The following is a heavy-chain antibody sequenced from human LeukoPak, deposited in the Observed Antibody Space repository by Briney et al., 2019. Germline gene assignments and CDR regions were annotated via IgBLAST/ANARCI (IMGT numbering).Heavy chain of an antibody. CDR3: ARASSPYSTTWYGVY. CDR2: VSAYNGNT. V-gene: IGHV1-18*01. CDR1: GYTFTSYG. J-gene: IGHJ4*02. Sequence: ASVKVSCKASGYTFTSYGFTWVRQAPGQGLEWMGWVSAYNGNTNYAQNLQGRVTMTTDTSTSTAYMELRSLRSDDTAVYYCARASSPYSTTWYGVYWGQGTLVTVSS. D-gene: IGHD6-13*01.